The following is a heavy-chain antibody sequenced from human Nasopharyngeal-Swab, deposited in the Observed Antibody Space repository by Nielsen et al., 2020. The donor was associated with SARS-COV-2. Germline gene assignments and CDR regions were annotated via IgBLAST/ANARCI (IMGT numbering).Heavy chain of an antibody. Sequence: GESLKISCVASEFTFTRFGMHWVRQPPGKGLEWVAVISYDGSNKYYADSVKGRFTISRDNSKNTLYLQMNSLRAEDTAVYYCARDRGGYDYPFDYWGQGTLVTVSS. D-gene: IGHD5-12*01. J-gene: IGHJ4*02. V-gene: IGHV3-30*03. CDR1: EFTFTRFG. CDR3: ARDRGGYDYPFDY. CDR2: ISYDGSNK.